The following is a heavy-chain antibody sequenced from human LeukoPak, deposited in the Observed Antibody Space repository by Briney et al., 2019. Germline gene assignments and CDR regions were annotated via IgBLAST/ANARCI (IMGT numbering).Heavy chain of an antibody. J-gene: IGHJ6*02. CDR1: GFIFSSYG. CDR3: AKAVSSSWYPGYYYGMDV. D-gene: IGHD6-13*01. Sequence: PGGSLRLSCAASGFIFSSYGLHWVRQAPGKGLEWVAVISYDGSNKYYADSVKGRFTTSRDNSKNTLYLQMNSLRAEDTAVYYCAKAVSSSWYPGYYYGMDVWGQGTTVTVSS. CDR2: ISYDGSNK. V-gene: IGHV3-30*18.